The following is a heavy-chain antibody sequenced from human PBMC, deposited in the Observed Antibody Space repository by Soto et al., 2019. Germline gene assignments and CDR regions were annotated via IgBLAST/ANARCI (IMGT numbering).Heavy chain of an antibody. Sequence: PGGSLRLSCAASGFTFSSYAMSWVRQAPGKGLEWVSAISGSGGSTYYADSVKGRFTISRDNAKNTLYLQMNSLRAEDTAVYYCARSMVRGVIIWFAYGMDVWGQGTTVTV. D-gene: IGHD3-10*01. V-gene: IGHV3-23*01. CDR1: GFTFSSYA. CDR3: ARSMVRGVIIWFAYGMDV. CDR2: ISGSGGST. J-gene: IGHJ6*02.